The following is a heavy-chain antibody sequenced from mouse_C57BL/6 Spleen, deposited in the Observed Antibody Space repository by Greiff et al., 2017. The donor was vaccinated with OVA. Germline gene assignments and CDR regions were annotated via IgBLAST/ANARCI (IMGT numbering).Heavy chain of an antibody. CDR3: ARSTGYYAMDY. J-gene: IGHJ4*01. D-gene: IGHD2-1*01. CDR1: GYTFTDYY. V-gene: IGHV1-26*01. CDR2: INPNNGGT. Sequence: DVKLQQSGPELVKPGASVKISCKASGYTFTDYYMNWVKQSHGKSLEWIGDINPNNGGTSYNQKFKGKATLTVDKSSSTAYMELRSLTSEDSAVYYCARSTGYYAMDYWGQGTSVTVSS.